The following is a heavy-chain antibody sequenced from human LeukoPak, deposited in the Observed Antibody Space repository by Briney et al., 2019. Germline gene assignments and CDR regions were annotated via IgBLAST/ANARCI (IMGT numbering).Heavy chain of an antibody. V-gene: IGHV4-34*01. CDR3: ARTYYYGSGSYYKSRYYMDV. CDR2: INHSGST. J-gene: IGHJ6*03. Sequence: PSETLSLTCAVYGGSFSGYYWSWIGQPPRKGLEWIGEINHSGSTNYNPSLKSRVTISVDTSKNQFSLKLSSVTAADTAVYYCARTYYYGSGSYYKSRYYMDVWGKGTTVTVSS. D-gene: IGHD3-10*01. CDR1: GGSFSGYY.